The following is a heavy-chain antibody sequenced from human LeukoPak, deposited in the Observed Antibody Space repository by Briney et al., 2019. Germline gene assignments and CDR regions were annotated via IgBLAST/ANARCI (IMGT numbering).Heavy chain of an antibody. J-gene: IGHJ6*02. D-gene: IGHD6-13*01. V-gene: IGHV1-18*01. Sequence: ASVTVSCTASGYTFTSYGISWVRQAPGQGLEWMGWISAYNGNTNYAQKLQGRVTMTTDTSTSTAYMELRSLRSDDTAVYYCALLSSTVGVYYYYYGMDVWGQGTTVTVSS. CDR1: GYTFTSYG. CDR2: ISAYNGNT. CDR3: ALLSSTVGVYYYYYGMDV.